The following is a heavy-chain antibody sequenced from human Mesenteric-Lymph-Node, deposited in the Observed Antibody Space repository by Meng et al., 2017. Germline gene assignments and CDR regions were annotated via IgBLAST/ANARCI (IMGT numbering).Heavy chain of an antibody. V-gene: IGHV4-34*01. CDR3: VRGPVSWSTWNEDAFDI. CDR1: GGSFSGYY. CDR2: INHSGST. Sequence: SETLSLTCAVYGGSFSGYYWSWIRQPPGKGLEWIGEINHSGSTNYNPSLKSRVTISVDTSKNQFSLKLSSVTAADTAVYYCVRGPVSWSTWNEDAFDIWGQGTMVTVSS. J-gene: IGHJ3*02. D-gene: IGHD1-1*01.